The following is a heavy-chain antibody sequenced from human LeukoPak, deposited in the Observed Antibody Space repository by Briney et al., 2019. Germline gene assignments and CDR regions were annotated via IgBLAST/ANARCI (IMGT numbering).Heavy chain of an antibody. CDR3: ASAQRHCGGDCLPPNWFDP. CDR2: ISSSGSTI. D-gene: IGHD2-21*02. Sequence: VGSLRLSCAASGFTFSSYEMSCVRQAPGEGLGRVSYISSSGSTIYYADSVKGGFTISRDKAKNSLYLQMTGLMAEDTAVYYCASAQRHCGGDCLPPNWFDPWGQGTLVTVSS. CDR1: GFTFSSYE. V-gene: IGHV3-48*03. J-gene: IGHJ5*02.